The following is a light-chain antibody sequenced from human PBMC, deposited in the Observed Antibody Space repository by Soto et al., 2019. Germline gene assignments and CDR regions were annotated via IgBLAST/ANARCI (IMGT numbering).Light chain of an antibody. Sequence: QAVVTQEPSFSVSHGGTVTLTCGLSSGSVSTSYYPSWYQQTPGQAPRTLIYTTNTRSSGVPDRFSGSILGNKAALTITGAQADDESDYYCMLYMGCGIVVFGGGTKLTVL. J-gene: IGLJ2*01. CDR3: MLYMGCGIVV. V-gene: IGLV8-61*01. CDR2: TTN. CDR1: SGSVSTSYY.